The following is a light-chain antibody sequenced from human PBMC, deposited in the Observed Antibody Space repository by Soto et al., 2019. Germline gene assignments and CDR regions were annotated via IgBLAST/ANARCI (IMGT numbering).Light chain of an antibody. CDR3: QQSRT. J-gene: IGKJ2*01. CDR2: RAS. V-gene: IGKV3-15*01. Sequence: VMTQSPATLSVSPWERATLSCRASQNVGGSVAWYQQKPGQAPRLLIYRASTRATGVPARFSGSGSGTEFTLTISSLQSEDFAIYYCQQSRTFAQGTKVDIK. CDR1: QNVGGS.